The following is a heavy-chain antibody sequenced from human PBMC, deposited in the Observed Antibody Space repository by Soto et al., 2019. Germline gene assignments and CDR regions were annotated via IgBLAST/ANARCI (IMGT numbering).Heavy chain of an antibody. V-gene: IGHV4-34*01. CDR2: INHCGSP. CDR3: ARDKITGLFDY. Sequence: QVQLQQWGAGMLKPSETLSLTCAVYGGSFSGYSWTWIRQPPGTGLEWIGEINHCGSPNYNPSLKGRVPISVDTSKNPFSLKLTSVTAADAAVYYCARDKITGLFDYGGQGTLVTVSS. CDR1: GGSFSGYS. D-gene: IGHD2-8*02. J-gene: IGHJ4*02.